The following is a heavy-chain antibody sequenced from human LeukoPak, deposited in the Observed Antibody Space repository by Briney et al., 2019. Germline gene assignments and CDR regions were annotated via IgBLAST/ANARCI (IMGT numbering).Heavy chain of an antibody. V-gene: IGHV3-11*04. CDR3: ARDKDNWNYN. D-gene: IGHD1-7*01. CDR2: ISSSGNTT. CDR1: GFTFSDNY. J-gene: IGHJ4*02. Sequence: GGSLRLSCAASGFTFSDNYMSWIRQAPGKGLEWVSYISSSGNTTYNADSVKGRFTISRDNAKNSLYLQMNSLRAEDTAVYYCARDKDNWNYNWGQGTLVTVSS.